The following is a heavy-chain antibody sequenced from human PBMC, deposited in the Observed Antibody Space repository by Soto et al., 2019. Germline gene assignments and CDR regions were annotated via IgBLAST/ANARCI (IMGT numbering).Heavy chain of an antibody. V-gene: IGHV1-69*12. CDR1: GGTFSSYA. J-gene: IGHJ4*02. CDR2: IIPIFGTA. CDR3: TTMVRGVRPNDY. D-gene: IGHD3-10*01. Sequence: QVQLVQSGAEVKKPGSSVKVSCKASGGTFSSYAISWVRQAPGQGLEWMGGIIPIFGTANYAQKFQGRVTITADESTSTVYMELSSLRSEDTAVYYCTTMVRGVRPNDYWGQGTLVTVSS.